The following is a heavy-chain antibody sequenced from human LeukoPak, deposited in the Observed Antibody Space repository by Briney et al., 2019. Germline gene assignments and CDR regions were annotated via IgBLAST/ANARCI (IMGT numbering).Heavy chain of an antibody. D-gene: IGHD3-3*01. Sequence: GSLRPSFSTSGFTFNNYVMTWVRQAPGKGLECFSAITGSGSNTYYGDSVKGRFTISRDNSKNTLYLQMKSLRGEDTAVYYCANSPRILWFDPWGQGTLVTVSS. CDR3: ANSPRILWFDP. CDR1: GFTFNNYV. V-gene: IGHV3-23*01. CDR2: ITGSGSNT. J-gene: IGHJ5*02.